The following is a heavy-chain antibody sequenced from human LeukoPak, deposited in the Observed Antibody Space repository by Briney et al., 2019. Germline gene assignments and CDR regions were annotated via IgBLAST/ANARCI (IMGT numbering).Heavy chain of an antibody. Sequence: ASVKVSCKASGYTFTSYAMHWVRQAPGQRLEWMGWINAGNGNTKYSQKFQGRVTITRDTSASTAYMELSSLRSEDTAVYYCARAPPILRLYYYGMDVWGQGTTVTVSS. D-gene: IGHD6-25*01. CDR1: GYTFTSYA. V-gene: IGHV1-3*01. J-gene: IGHJ6*02. CDR2: INAGNGNT. CDR3: ARAPPILRLYYYGMDV.